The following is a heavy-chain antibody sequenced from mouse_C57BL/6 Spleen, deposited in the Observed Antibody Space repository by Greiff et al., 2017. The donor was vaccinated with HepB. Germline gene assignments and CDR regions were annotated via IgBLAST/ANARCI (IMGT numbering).Heavy chain of an antibody. CDR1: GYTFTSYW. D-gene: IGHD4-1*01. V-gene: IGHV1-59*01. CDR3: ARSPELGQGYFDV. CDR2: IDPSDSYT. Sequence: QVQLQQPGAELVRPGTSVKLSCKASGYTFTSYWMHWVKQRPGQGLEWIGVIDPSDSYTNYNQKFKGKATLPVDTSSSTANMQLSSLTSEDSAVYYCARSPELGQGYFDVWGTGTTVTVSS. J-gene: IGHJ1*03.